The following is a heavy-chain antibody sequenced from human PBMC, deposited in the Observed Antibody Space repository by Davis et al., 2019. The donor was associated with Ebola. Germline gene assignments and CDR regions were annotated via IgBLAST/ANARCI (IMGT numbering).Heavy chain of an antibody. CDR3: ATDLYDSSGYYDDADAFDI. CDR2: INPSGGST. D-gene: IGHD3-22*01. CDR1: GYTFTSYY. J-gene: IGHJ3*02. Sequence: AASVKVSCKASGYTFTSYYMHWVRQAPGQGLEWMGIINPSGGSTSYAQKFQGRVTMTEDTSTDTAYMELSSLRSEDTAVYYCATDLYDSSGYYDDADAFDIWGQGAMVTVSS. V-gene: IGHV1-46*01.